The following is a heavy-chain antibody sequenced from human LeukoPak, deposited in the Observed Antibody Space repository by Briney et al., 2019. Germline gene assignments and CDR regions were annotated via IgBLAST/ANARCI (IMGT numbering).Heavy chain of an antibody. CDR3: ARAPPSLIPEVNNWFDP. CDR2: MYYSGST. J-gene: IGHJ5*02. V-gene: IGHV4-59*01. Sequence: SETLSLTCTVSGGSITTYYWSWIRQPPGKGLEWIGYMYYSGSTNYNPSLKSRVTISVDTSKNQFSLKLSSVTAADTAVYYCARAPPSLIPEVNNWFDPWGQGTLVTVSS. D-gene: IGHD3-16*01. CDR1: GGSITTYY.